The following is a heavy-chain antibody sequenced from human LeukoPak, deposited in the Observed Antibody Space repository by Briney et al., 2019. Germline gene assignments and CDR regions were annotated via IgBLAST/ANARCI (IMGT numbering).Heavy chain of an antibody. CDR2: ISYDGNNK. CDR3: AKGRDYQLRGGYFDY. D-gene: IGHD2-2*01. Sequence: PGGSLRLSCAASGFIFSSYAMHWVRRAPGKGLEWVAVISYDGNNKYYADSVKGRFTISRDNAKNSLYLQMNSLRAEDTAVYYCAKGRDYQLRGGYFDYWGQGTLVTVSS. J-gene: IGHJ4*02. CDR1: GFIFSSYA. V-gene: IGHV3-30*04.